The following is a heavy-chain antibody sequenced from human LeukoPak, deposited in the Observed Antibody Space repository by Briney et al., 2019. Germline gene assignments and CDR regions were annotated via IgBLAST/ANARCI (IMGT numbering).Heavy chain of an antibody. D-gene: IGHD6-6*01. CDR2: IYYSGST. CDR3: ARDLRYSSSSAYWYFDL. CDR1: GGSISSSSYY. Sequence: SETLSLTCTVSGGSISSSSYYWGRIRHPPGNGLEWIGSIYYSGSTYPNPSLKSRVTISVDTSKNQFSLRLSSVTAADTAVYYCARDLRYSSSSAYWYFDLWGRGTLVTVSS. V-gene: IGHV4-39*02. J-gene: IGHJ2*01.